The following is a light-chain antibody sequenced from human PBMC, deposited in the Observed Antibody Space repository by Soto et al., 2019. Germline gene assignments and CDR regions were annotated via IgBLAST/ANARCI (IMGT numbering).Light chain of an antibody. CDR3: CSYAGSSTYV. CDR1: SSDVGSYNL. Sequence: QSALTQPASVSGSPGQSITISCTGTSSDVGSYNLVSWYQQHPGKAHKLMIYEVSKRPSGVSNRFSGSKSGNTASLTISGLQAEDEADYYCCSYAGSSTYVFGIGTKVTVL. J-gene: IGLJ1*01. V-gene: IGLV2-23*02. CDR2: EVS.